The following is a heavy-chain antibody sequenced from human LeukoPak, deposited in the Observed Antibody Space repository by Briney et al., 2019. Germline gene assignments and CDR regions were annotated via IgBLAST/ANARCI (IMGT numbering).Heavy chain of an antibody. J-gene: IGHJ3*02. Sequence: GGSLRLSCAASEFSVGSNYMTWVRQAPGKGLEWVSLIYSGGSTYYADSVKGRFTISRDNAKNSLYLQMSSLRAEDTAMYYCARDPSYRGFDVFDIRGQGTMVTVSS. V-gene: IGHV3-66*01. CDR1: EFSVGSNY. CDR2: IYSGGST. CDR3: ARDPSYRGFDVFDI. D-gene: IGHD3-10*01.